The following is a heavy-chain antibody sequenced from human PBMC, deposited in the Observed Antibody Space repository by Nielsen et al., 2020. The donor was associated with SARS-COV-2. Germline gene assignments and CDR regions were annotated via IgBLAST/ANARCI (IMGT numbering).Heavy chain of an antibody. D-gene: IGHD4-17*01. Sequence: SETLSLTCTVSGGSISSGDYYWNWVRQPPGKGLEWIGHIYYSGSTYYNPSLKSRVTISEDTSKNQFSLNLSSVTAADTAVYYCARTTVTTAFDYWGQETLVTVSS. CDR3: ARTTVTTAFDY. J-gene: IGHJ4*02. CDR1: GGSISSGDYY. V-gene: IGHV4-30-4*01. CDR2: IYYSGST.